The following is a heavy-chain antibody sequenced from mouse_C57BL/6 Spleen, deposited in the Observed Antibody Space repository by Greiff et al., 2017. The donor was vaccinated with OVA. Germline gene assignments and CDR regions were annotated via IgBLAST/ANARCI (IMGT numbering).Heavy chain of an antibody. V-gene: IGHV3-6*01. CDR1: GYSITSGYY. D-gene: IGHD2-4*01. CDR2: ISYDGSN. J-gene: IGHJ1*03. CDR3: ARAYYDYDVWYCDV. Sequence: EVQLQQSGPGLVKPSQSLSLTCSVTGYSITSGYYWNWIRQFPGNKLEWMGYISYDGSNNYNPSLKNRISITRDTSKNQFFLKLNSVTTEDTATYYCARAYYDYDVWYCDVWGTGTTVTVSS.